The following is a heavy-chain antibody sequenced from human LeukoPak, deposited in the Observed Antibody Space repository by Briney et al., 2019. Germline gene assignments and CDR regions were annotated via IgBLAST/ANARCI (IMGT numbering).Heavy chain of an antibody. J-gene: IGHJ5*02. CDR2: ISGTSSFM. V-gene: IGHV3-21*01. CDR3: ARDLHYYGSGP. D-gene: IGHD3-10*01. CDR1: GFNFRDYS. Sequence: GGSLRLSCVAYGFNFRDYSMNWVRQAPGKGLDWVSGISGTSSFMYYGDSVKGRFTVSRDNAKNSLYLQMESLRVEDTAVYYCARDLHYYGSGPWGQGALVTVSS.